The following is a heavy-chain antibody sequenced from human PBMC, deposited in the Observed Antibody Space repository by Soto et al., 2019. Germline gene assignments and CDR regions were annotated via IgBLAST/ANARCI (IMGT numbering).Heavy chain of an antibody. Sequence: SETLSLTCTVSGGSVSSGSYYWSWIRQPPGKGLEWIGYIYYSGSTNYNPSLKSRVTISVDTSKNQFSLKLSSVTAADTAVYYCARSGSPFGVVIRYYYYGMDVWGQGTTVTVSS. CDR1: GGSVSSGSYY. J-gene: IGHJ6*02. V-gene: IGHV4-61*01. CDR3: ARSGSPFGVVIRYYYYGMDV. D-gene: IGHD3-3*01. CDR2: IYYSGST.